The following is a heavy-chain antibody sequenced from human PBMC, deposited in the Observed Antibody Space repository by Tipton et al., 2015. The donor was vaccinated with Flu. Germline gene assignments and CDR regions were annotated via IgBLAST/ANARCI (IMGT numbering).Heavy chain of an antibody. CDR2: SYYSGST. J-gene: IGHJ4*02. CDR3: ARGSGSGTEMIFDF. CDR1: GDSVSYYY. D-gene: IGHD3-10*01. V-gene: IGHV4-59*02. Sequence: TLSLTCTVSGDSVSYYYWNWIRQPPGKGLEWIGFSYYSGSTAYNPSLRSRVTISVDTSRNQFSLNLKSVTAADTAVYYCARGSGSGTEMIFDFWGQGTLVTVSS.